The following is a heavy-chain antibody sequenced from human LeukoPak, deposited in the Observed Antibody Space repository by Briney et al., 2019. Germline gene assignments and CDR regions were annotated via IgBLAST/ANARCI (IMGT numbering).Heavy chain of an antibody. CDR2: IYYTGST. CDR1: GSAISSYY. V-gene: IGHV4-59*08. Sequence: PSETLSLTCTVSGSAISSYYWSWIRQPPGKGLEWIGYIYYTGSTNYNPSLKSRVTVSLDTSKNQFSLKLSSVTAADTAVYYCASGAAGLRHLQHWGQGTLVTVSS. CDR3: ASGAAGLRHLQH. D-gene: IGHD4/OR15-4a*01. J-gene: IGHJ1*01.